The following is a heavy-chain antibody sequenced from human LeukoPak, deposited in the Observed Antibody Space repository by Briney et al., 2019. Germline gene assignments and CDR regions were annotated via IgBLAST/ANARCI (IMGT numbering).Heavy chain of an antibody. CDR2: MNPNSGNT. Sequence: ASVKVSCKASGYTFTSYDINWVRQATGQGLEWMGWMNPNSGNTGYAQKFQGRVTITRNTSISTAYMELSSLRSEDMAVYYCARSPGYDFWSGYYHMDVWGKGTTVTVSS. J-gene: IGHJ6*03. CDR3: ARSPGYDFWSGYYHMDV. D-gene: IGHD3-3*01. CDR1: GYTFTSYD. V-gene: IGHV1-8*03.